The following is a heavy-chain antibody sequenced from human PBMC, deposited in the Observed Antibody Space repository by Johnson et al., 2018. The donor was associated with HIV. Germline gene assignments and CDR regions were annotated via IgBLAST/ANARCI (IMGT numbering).Heavy chain of an antibody. D-gene: IGHD3-3*01. Sequence: VQLVESGGGLVQPGGSLRLSCAASRFTVSSNYMTWVRHAPGTGLEWVSVIYSGGSTFYADSVKGRFTISRDNSGNTLYLQMNSLRDEDTSVYYCTVWRWGWSGQEPFDVWGPGTMVTVSS. CDR1: RFTVSSNY. CDR3: TVWRWGWSGQEPFDV. V-gene: IGHV3-66*01. CDR2: IYSGGST. J-gene: IGHJ3*01.